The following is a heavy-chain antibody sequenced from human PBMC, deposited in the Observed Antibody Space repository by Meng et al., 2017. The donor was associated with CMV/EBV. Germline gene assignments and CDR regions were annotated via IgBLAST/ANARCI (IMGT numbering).Heavy chain of an antibody. V-gene: IGHV4-39*01. CDR2: IYHSGNT. Sequence: GSLRLSCSVSGGSIGSNTYYWGWIRQSPGKGLEWIGSIYHSGNTYYKPSLKSRVIISVDTSKNQFSLKLSSVTAADAAMYYCASQERDYWSGYGPVPKPNRFDTWGQGTLVTVSS. J-gene: IGHJ5*02. CDR3: ASQERDYWSGYGPVPKPNRFDT. D-gene: IGHD3-3*01. CDR1: GGSIGSNTYY.